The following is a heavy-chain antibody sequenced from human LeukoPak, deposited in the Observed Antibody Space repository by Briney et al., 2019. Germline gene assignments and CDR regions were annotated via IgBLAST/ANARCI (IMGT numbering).Heavy chain of an antibody. CDR3: ARLIYFDSSGYPPAFDM. Sequence: ETLSLTCTVSGGSISSYYWSWIRQPPGKGLEWVANIKQDGSEKYYVDSVKGRFTISRDNAKNSLYLQMNSLRAEDTAAYYCARLIYFDSSGYPPAFDMWGQGTMVAVSS. CDR1: GGSISSYY. V-gene: IGHV3-7*01. D-gene: IGHD3-22*01. CDR2: IKQDGSEK. J-gene: IGHJ3*02.